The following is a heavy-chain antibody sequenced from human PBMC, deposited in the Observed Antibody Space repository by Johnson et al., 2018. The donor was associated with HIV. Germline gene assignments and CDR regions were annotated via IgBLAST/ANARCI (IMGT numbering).Heavy chain of an antibody. Sequence: QVQLVESGGGVVQPGRSLRLSCAASGFTFSSYAMHWVRQAPGKGLEWVAVISYDGSNKYYADSVKGRFTISRDNSKNTLYLQMNSLRAEDTAVYYCARDQFPTYYYYSSGSSPVDAFDIWGQGTMVTVSS. D-gene: IGHD3-22*01. CDR3: ARDQFPTYYYYSSGSSPVDAFDI. CDR2: ISYDGSNK. CDR1: GFTFSSYA. J-gene: IGHJ3*02. V-gene: IGHV3-30-3*01.